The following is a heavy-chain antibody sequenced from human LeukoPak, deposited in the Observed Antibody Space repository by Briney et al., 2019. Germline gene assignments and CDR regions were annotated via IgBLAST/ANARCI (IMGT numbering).Heavy chain of an antibody. CDR3: ARDWNEFSNAALYYYYYYMDV. Sequence: GASVKVSCKASGYTFTGYYMHWVRQAPGQGLEWMGWINPNSGGTNYAQKFQGRVTMTRDTSISTAYMELGRLRSDDTAVYYCARDWNEFSNAALYYYYYYMDVWGKGTTVTVSS. CDR1: GYTFTGYY. D-gene: IGHD1-1*01. CDR2: INPNSGGT. J-gene: IGHJ6*03. V-gene: IGHV1-2*02.